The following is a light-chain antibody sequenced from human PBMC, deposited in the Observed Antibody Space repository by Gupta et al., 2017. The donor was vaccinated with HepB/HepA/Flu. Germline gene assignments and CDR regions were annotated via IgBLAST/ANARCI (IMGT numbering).Light chain of an antibody. V-gene: IGLV1-44*01. CDR1: SSNIESHT. Sequence: QSVLTQPPSASGIPGQRVTISCSGSSSNIESHTVNWYQQLPGTAPKLLMYSNNQRPSGVPDRFSGSKSGTSASLAISGLQSEDEADYYCAAWDDSLNGFYVFGTGTKVTVL. CDR3: AAWDDSLNGFYV. J-gene: IGLJ1*01. CDR2: SNN.